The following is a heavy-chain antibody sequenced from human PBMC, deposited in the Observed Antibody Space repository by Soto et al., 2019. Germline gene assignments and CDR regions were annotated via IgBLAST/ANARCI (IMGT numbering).Heavy chain of an antibody. V-gene: IGHV4-31*03. Sequence: ASETLSLTCTVSGGSISSGCYYWSWIRQHPGKGLEWIGYIYYSGSTYYNPSLKSRVTISVDTSKNQFSLKLSSVNAADTAVYYCAAYSRNLYGMDVWGQGTTVTVSS. D-gene: IGHD3-22*01. J-gene: IGHJ6*02. CDR3: AAYSRNLYGMDV. CDR2: IYYSGST. CDR1: GGSISSGCYY.